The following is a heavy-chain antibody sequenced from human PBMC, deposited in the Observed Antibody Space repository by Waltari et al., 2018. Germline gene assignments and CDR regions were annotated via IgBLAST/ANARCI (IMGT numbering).Heavy chain of an antibody. CDR2: IYHSGRT. D-gene: IGHD1-26*01. CDR3: ARNSGNYSFFY. CDR1: GYSISSGYF. Sequence: QVQLQESGPGLVKPSETLSLTCAVSGYSISSGYFWGWLRQPPGKGLEWIGSIYHSGRTYYNPSLNSRVTISVDTSKNQFSLKLSSVTAADTAVYYCARNSGNYSFFYWGQGTLVTVSS. J-gene: IGHJ4*02. V-gene: IGHV4-38-2*01.